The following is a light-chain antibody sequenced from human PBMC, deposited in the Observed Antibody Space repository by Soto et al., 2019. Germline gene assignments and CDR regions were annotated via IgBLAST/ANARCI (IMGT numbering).Light chain of an antibody. J-gene: IGKJ5*01. V-gene: IGKV3-15*01. Sequence: VLTQYPDSLSVSPGERAALSCRASESISTNLAWYQQKSGQAPRLLIYGASTRATGIPARFSGSGSGTEFTLTISSLQSDDFAVYHCQQRYNWPPITFGQGTRLE. CDR1: ESISTN. CDR3: QQRYNWPPIT. CDR2: GAS.